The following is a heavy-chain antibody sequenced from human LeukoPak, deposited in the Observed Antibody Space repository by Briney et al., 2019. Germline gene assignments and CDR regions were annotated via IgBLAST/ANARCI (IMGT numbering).Heavy chain of an antibody. V-gene: IGHV1-8*03. CDR3: ARRYYGSGSNHADY. D-gene: IGHD3-10*01. J-gene: IGHJ4*02. CDR1: GYTFTSYD. Sequence: GASVKVSCKASGYTFTSYDINWVRQATGQGLEWMGWMNPNSGNTGYAQKFQGRVTITRNTSISTAYMELSSLRSEDTAVYYCARRYYGSGSNHADYWGQGTLVTVSS. CDR2: MNPNSGNT.